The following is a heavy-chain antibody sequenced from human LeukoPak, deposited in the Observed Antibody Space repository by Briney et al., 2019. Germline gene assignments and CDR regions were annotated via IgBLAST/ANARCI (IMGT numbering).Heavy chain of an antibody. V-gene: IGHV3-21*01. J-gene: IGHJ2*01. D-gene: IGHD5-18*01. CDR3: ARAGGSYGDWYFDL. Sequence: PGGSLRLSCAASGFTFSSYSMNWVRQAPGKGLEWVSSISSSSSYIYYADSVKGRFTISRDNAKNSLYLQMNSLRAEDTAVYYCARAGGSYGDWYFDLWGRGTLVTVS. CDR1: GFTFSSYS. CDR2: ISSSSSYI.